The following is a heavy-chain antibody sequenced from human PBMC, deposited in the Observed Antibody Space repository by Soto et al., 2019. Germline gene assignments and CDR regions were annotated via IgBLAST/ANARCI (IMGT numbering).Heavy chain of an antibody. V-gene: IGHV4-30-4*01. D-gene: IGHD5-18*01. CDR2: IFYSGST. Sequence: QVQLQESGPGLVKPSQTLSLTCTVSGGSISSGDYYWSWIRQPPGKGLEWIGYIFYSGSTYYNPSLKSLVTISVDTSKNQFSLKLTSVTAADTAVYYCARWIQLWSSIGRHYRYGDVWGQGTTVTVSS. CDR3: ARWIQLWSSIGRHYRYGDV. J-gene: IGHJ6*02. CDR1: GGSISSGDYY.